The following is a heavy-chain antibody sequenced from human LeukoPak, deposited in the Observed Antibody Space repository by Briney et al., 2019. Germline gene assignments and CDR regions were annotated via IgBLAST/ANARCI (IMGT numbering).Heavy chain of an antibody. J-gene: IGHJ4*02. CDR1: GFTFSSYS. Sequence: PGGSLRLSCAASGFTFSSYSMNWVRQAPGKGLECVSYISSSSSTIYYADSVEGRFTISRDNAKNSLYLQMNSLRAEDTAVYYCARENFPAYFDYWGQGTLVTVSS. V-gene: IGHV3-48*01. CDR3: ARENFPAYFDY. CDR2: ISSSSSTI.